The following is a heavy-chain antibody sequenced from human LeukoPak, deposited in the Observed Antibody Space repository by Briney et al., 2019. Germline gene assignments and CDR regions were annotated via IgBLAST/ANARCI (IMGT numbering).Heavy chain of an antibody. V-gene: IGHV1-18*01. J-gene: IGHJ5*02. CDR3: ARGPYDFWSGSPRSFDP. Sequence: ASVRVSSTASGYTFTSHGISWVRQAPGQGLEWMGWIRPYDDNTNYAQQLQGRVTMTTDTSTSTAYMELRSLRSDDTAVYFCARGPYDFWSGSPRSFDPWGQGTLVTVSS. CDR2: IRPYDDNT. CDR1: GYTFTSHG. D-gene: IGHD3-3*01.